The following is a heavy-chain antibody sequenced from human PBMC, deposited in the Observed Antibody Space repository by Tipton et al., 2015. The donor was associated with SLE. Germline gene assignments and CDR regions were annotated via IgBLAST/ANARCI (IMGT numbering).Heavy chain of an antibody. Sequence: TLSLTCTVSGDSINSHYWSWIRQPPGKGLEYIGYVYHTGASIYNPSLKNRVSISVDTSRNQFSLTLSSVTVADTAMYYCAKFGAFYDSSGHNYFDPWGQGTLVTVSS. CDR2: VYHTGAS. CDR1: GDSINSHY. D-gene: IGHD3-22*01. J-gene: IGHJ5*02. CDR3: AKFGAFYDSSGHNYFDP. V-gene: IGHV4-59*11.